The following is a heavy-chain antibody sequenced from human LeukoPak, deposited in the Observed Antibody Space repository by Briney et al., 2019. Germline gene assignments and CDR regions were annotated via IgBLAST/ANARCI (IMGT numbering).Heavy chain of an antibody. J-gene: IGHJ5*02. CDR3: ARYGWNDYWFDP. CDR2: IYYSGST. CDR1: GGSISSSSYY. D-gene: IGHD1-1*01. Sequence: SETLSLTCTVSGGSISSSSYYWGWIRQPPGKGLEWIGSIYYSGSTYYNPSLKSRVTISVDTSKNQFSLKLSSVTAADTAVYYCARYGWNDYWFDPWGQGTLVTVSS. V-gene: IGHV4-39*07.